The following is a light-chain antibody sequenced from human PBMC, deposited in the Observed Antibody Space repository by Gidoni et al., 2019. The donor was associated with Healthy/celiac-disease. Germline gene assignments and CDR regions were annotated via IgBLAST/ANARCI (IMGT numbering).Light chain of an antibody. CDR2: AAS. CDR3: QQSYSTLDT. CDR1: QSISSY. Sequence: DIQMTQSPSSLSASVGDRVTITCRASQSISSYLNWYQQKPEKAPKLLIYAASSLQSGVPSRFSGSGSGTDFTLTISSLQPEDFATYYCQQSYSTLDTFGQGTKLEIK. V-gene: IGKV1-39*01. J-gene: IGKJ2*01.